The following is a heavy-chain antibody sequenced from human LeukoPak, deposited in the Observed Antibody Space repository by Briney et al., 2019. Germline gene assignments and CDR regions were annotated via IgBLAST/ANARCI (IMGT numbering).Heavy chain of an antibody. V-gene: IGHV3-48*03. D-gene: IGHD6-19*01. CDR2: ISSSGTTI. J-gene: IGHJ4*02. CDR3: ARQAVAGTSFDY. CDR1: GFTFSSYE. Sequence: GGSLRLSCVASGFTFSSYEMNWVRQAPGKGLEWVSYISSSGTTIYYADSVRGRFTISRDNAKKSLYLHMNSQRAEDTAVYYCARQAVAGTSFDYWGQGTLVTVSS.